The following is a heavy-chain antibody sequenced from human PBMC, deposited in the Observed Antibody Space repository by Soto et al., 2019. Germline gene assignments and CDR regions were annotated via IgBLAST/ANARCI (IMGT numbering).Heavy chain of an antibody. D-gene: IGHD2-15*01. CDR1: GGTFSSYA. CDR3: AIRPGGYCSGGSCYNWFDP. V-gene: IGHV1-69*01. J-gene: IGHJ5*02. CDR2: IIPIFGTA. Sequence: QVQLVQSGAEVKKPGSSVKVSCKASGGTFSSYAISWVRQAPGQGLEWMGGIIPIFGTANYAQKFQGRVTITADESTSTAYMELSRLRSDDTAVYYCAIRPGGYCSGGSCYNWFDPWGQGTLVTVSS.